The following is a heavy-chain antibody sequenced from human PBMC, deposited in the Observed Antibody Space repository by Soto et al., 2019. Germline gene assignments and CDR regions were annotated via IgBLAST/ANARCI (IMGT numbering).Heavy chain of an antibody. J-gene: IGHJ5*02. CDR3: AKSYGRWFDP. D-gene: IGHD4-17*01. CDR2: TYYRSKWYN. Sequence: SQXLSLTCSISGDSVSSNSATWNWNRQSPSRGLEWLGRTYYRSKWYNDYAVSVKSRITINPDTSKNQFSLQLNSVTPEDTAVYYCAKSYGRWFDPWGQGTLVTVSS. CDR1: GDSVSSNSAT. V-gene: IGHV6-1*01.